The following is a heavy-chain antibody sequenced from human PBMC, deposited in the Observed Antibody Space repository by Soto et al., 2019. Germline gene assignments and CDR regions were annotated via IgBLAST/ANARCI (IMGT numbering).Heavy chain of an antibody. V-gene: IGHV1-18*01. CDR2: ISAYNGNT. Sequence: ASVKVACKASGYTFTIYGISWVLQAPGQGLEWMGWISAYNGNTNYAQKLQGRVTMTTDTSTSTAYMELRSLRSDDTAVYYCARDRRHCSGGSCYSVWFDPWGQGTLVTVS. J-gene: IGHJ5*02. D-gene: IGHD2-15*01. CDR1: GYTFTIYG. CDR3: ARDRRHCSGGSCYSVWFDP.